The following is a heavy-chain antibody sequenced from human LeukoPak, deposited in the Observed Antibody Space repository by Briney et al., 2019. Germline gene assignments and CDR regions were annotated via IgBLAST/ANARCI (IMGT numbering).Heavy chain of an antibody. CDR3: ARDRYDFWSGYDY. CDR1: GFTFSSYS. V-gene: IGHV3-48*01. CDR2: ISSSIITI. J-gene: IGHJ4*02. Sequence: GGSLRLSCAASGFTFSSYSMNWVRQAPGKGLEWVSFISSSIITIYYADSVKGRFTISRDNAKNSLYLQMNSLRAEDTAVYYRARDRYDFWSGYDYWGQGTLVTVSS. D-gene: IGHD3-3*01.